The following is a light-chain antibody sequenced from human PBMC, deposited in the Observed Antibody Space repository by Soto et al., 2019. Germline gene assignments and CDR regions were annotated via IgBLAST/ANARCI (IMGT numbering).Light chain of an antibody. CDR1: QNIDRW. J-gene: IGKJ1*01. CDR2: GAS. V-gene: IGKV1-5*03. Sequence: DIQMTQSPSTLSASVGDRVTITCRASQNIDRWLAWYQQKPGKAPNLLIYGASNLKSGVPSRFSGSASGTEFTLTISRLRPDDFATYSRQQYNSYPWTFGQGTKVEIK. CDR3: QQYNSYPWT.